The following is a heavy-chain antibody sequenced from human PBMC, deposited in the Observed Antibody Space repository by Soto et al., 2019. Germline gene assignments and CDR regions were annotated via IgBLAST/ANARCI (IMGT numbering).Heavy chain of an antibody. D-gene: IGHD3-3*01. Sequence: SETLSLTCTVSGGSISSGGYYWSWIRQHPGKGLEWIGYIYYSGSTYYNPSLKSRVTISVDTSKNQFSLKLSSVTAADTAVYYCARTDYDFWSGYSKGYMDVWGKGTTITVSS. CDR2: IYYSGST. J-gene: IGHJ6*03. CDR3: ARTDYDFWSGYSKGYMDV. CDR1: GGSISSGGYY. V-gene: IGHV4-31*03.